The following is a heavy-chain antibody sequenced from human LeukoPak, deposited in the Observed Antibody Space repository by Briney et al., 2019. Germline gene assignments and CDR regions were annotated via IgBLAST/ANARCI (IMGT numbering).Heavy chain of an antibody. CDR3: ARHGWFGELGPDAFDI. V-gene: IGHV4-30-4*08. Sequence: PSETLSLTCTVSGGSISSGDYYWSWIRQPPGKGLEWIGYIYYSGSTYYNPSLKSRVTISVDTSKNQFSLKLSSVTAADTAVYYCARHGWFGELGPDAFDIWGQGTMVTVFS. J-gene: IGHJ3*02. D-gene: IGHD3-10*01. CDR2: IYYSGST. CDR1: GGSISSGDYY.